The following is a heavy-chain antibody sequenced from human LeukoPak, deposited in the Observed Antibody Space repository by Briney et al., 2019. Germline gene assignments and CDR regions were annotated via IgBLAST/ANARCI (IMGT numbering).Heavy chain of an antibody. Sequence: PSETLSLTCTVSGGSISSYYWSWIRQPPGKGLEWTGYISYSGSTNYNPSLKSRVTISVDTSKNQFSLKLSSVTAADTAVYYCARYSPNWYFDLWGRGTLVTVSS. V-gene: IGHV4-59*08. J-gene: IGHJ2*01. D-gene: IGHD5-18*01. CDR2: ISYSGST. CDR3: ARYSPNWYFDL. CDR1: GGSISSYY.